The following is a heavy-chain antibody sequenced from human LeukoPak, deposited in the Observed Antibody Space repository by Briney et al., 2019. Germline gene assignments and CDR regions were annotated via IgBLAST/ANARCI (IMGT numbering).Heavy chain of an antibody. J-gene: IGHJ4*02. CDR1: GYSLSSGYY. D-gene: IGHD6-13*01. Sequence: PSETLSLTCTVSGYSLSSGYYWGWIRQPPGKGLEWIGSIYHSGSTYYNPSLKSRVTISVDTSKNQFSLKLTSVTAADTAVYYCARVVYSSGWYRYYFDYWGQGTLVTVSS. CDR3: ARVVYSSGWYRYYFDY. V-gene: IGHV4-38-2*02. CDR2: IYHSGST.